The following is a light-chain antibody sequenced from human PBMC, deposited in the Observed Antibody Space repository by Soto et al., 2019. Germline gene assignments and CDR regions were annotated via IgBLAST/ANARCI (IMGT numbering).Light chain of an antibody. Sequence: QSALTQPASVSGSPGQSITISCTGTSSDVGGYNYVSCYQQHPGKAPKLMIYDVSNRPSGVSNRFSGSKSGNTASLTISGLQAEDDADYYCCSYTRSSTPYVFGTGTKLTVL. J-gene: IGLJ1*01. CDR1: SSDVGGYNY. CDR2: DVS. CDR3: CSYTRSSTPYV. V-gene: IGLV2-14*01.